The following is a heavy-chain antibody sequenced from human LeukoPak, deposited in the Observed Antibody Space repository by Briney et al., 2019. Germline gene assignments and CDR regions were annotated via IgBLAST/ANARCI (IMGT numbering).Heavy chain of an antibody. J-gene: IGHJ4*02. CDR3: ARRGDGYNFDY. Sequence: SETLSLTCTVSGGSISSGGYYWSRIRQPPGKGLEWIGYIYHSGSTNYNPSLKSRVTISVDTSKNQFSLKLSSVTAADTAVYYCARRGDGYNFDYWGQGTLVTVSS. D-gene: IGHD5-24*01. V-gene: IGHV4-61*08. CDR2: IYHSGST. CDR1: GGSISSGGYY.